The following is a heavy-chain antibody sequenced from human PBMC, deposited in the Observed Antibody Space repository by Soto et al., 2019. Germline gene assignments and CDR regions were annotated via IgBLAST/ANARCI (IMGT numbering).Heavy chain of an antibody. D-gene: IGHD6-19*01. CDR3: VRGRGWYPER. CDR2: IKQDGSEK. Sequence: EVQLVESGGGLVQPGGSLRLSCAASGFTFTTSWMTWVRQAPGKGLEWVANIKQDGSEKRYVDSVKGRFTISRDNAKNSLCLQMNSLRVEDTAVYYCVRGRGWYPERWGLGTLVTVSS. CDR1: GFTFTTSW. V-gene: IGHV3-7*01. J-gene: IGHJ4*02.